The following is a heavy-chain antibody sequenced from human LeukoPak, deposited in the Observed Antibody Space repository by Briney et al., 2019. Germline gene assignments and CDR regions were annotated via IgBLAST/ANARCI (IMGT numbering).Heavy chain of an antibody. CDR1: GFTFRKAW. V-gene: IGHV3-15*01. Sequence: GGSLRLSCAASGFTFRKAWMNWVRQALAKGLEWVGRIKNRTEGGTTDYAAPVKGRFTISRDDSRNMVFLHMNSLNTGDTPVYFCAAGSGAPGYWGRGTLVTVSS. CDR3: AAGSGAPGY. D-gene: IGHD3-10*01. CDR2: IKNRTEGGTT. J-gene: IGHJ4*02.